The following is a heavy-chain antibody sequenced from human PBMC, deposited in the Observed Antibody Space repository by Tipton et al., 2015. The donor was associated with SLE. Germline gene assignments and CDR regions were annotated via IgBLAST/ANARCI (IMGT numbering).Heavy chain of an antibody. Sequence: SLRLSCAVSGFSFSIYGMHWVRQAPGKGLEWVSFIRYDGSSKHYGDSVKGRFTISRDNSKNMVYLQMNSLRADDSAMYYCAKTGSGSWNFDFWGQGTLVTVSS. CDR3: AKTGSGSWNFDF. CDR1: GFSFSIYG. CDR2: IRYDGSSK. J-gene: IGHJ4*02. D-gene: IGHD3-10*01. V-gene: IGHV3-30*02.